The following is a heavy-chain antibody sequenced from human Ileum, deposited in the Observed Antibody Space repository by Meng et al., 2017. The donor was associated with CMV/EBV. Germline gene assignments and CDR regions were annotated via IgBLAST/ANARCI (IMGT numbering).Heavy chain of an antibody. CDR3: TRGAGEHTAKFDY. CDR1: GYTFLDYG. V-gene: IGHV7-4-1*02. J-gene: IGHJ4*02. D-gene: IGHD5-18*01. CDR2: INVYSGNP. Sequence: QVQLVQSGSALKEPGASVKVSCKTSGYTFLDYGINWVRQAPGQRLEWMGWINVYSGNPTYAQDFTGRFVFSLDTCVSTAYLQINSLRAEDTAVYYCTRGAGEHTAKFDYWGQGTLVTVSS.